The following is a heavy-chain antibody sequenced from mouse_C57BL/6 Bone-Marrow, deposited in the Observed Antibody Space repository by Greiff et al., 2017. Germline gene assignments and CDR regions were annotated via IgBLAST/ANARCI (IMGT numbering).Heavy chain of an antibody. CDR2: IYPSDSAT. Sequence: QVQLQQPGAELVRPGSSVKLSCKASGYTFTSYWMHWVKQRPLQCLEWIGNIYPSDSATHYNHKFKDKATLPVDKSSSPAYMQLSSLTSEDSAVDYCARCEGNGPCDYWGQGTTLTVSS. V-gene: IGHV1-52*01. J-gene: IGHJ2*01. CDR3: ARCEGNGPCDY. CDR1: GYTFTSYW. D-gene: IGHD2-1*01.